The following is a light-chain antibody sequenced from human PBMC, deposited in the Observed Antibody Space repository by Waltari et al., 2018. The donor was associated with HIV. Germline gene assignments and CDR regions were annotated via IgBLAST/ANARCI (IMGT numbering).Light chain of an antibody. CDR3: QVSDSNSDHPI. J-gene: IGLJ2*01. CDR1: NLGSKS. CDR2: DDS. Sequence: SYVLTQPLSVSVAPGQTARITCGGNNLGSKSVHWYQQKPGQAPVLVVHDDSDRPSGIPERFSGSNSGTTATLTISRVEAGDEADYYCQVSDSNSDHPIFAGGTRLTVL. V-gene: IGLV3-21*02.